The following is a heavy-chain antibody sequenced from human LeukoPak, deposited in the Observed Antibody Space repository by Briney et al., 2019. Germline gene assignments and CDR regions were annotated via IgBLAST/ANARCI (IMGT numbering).Heavy chain of an antibody. CDR1: GFTFSSYA. Sequence: PGGSLRLSCAASGFTFSSYAMSWVRQAPGKGLEWVSAISGSGTNTYYADSVKGRFTISRDNSKNTLYLQMNSLRAEDTAVYYCAKDLPPGDYGDYFDYWGQGTLVTVSS. CDR2: ISGSGTNT. V-gene: IGHV3-23*01. D-gene: IGHD4-17*01. CDR3: AKDLPPGDYGDYFDY. J-gene: IGHJ4*02.